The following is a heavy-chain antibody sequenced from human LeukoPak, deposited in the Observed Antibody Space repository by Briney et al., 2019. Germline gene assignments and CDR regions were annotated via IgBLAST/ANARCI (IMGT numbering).Heavy chain of an antibody. V-gene: IGHV1-69*13. J-gene: IGHJ4*02. Sequence: SVKVSCKASGGTFSSYAISWVRQAPGQGLEWMGGIIPIFGTANYAQKFQGRVTITADESTSTAYMELSSLRSEDTAQYYCAPDVRYYGSGSYYPPADYWGQGTLVTVSS. CDR2: IIPIFGTA. CDR3: APDVRYYGSGSYYPPADY. CDR1: GGTFSSYA. D-gene: IGHD3-10*01.